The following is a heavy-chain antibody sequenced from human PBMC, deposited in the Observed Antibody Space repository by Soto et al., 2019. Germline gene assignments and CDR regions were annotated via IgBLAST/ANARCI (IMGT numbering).Heavy chain of an antibody. CDR3: ARDKGDGSGIYYGY. V-gene: IGHV1-18*01. CDR2: ISAYNGNT. Sequence: QVQLVQSGAEVKKPGASVKVSCKASGYTFSSYGISWVRQAPGQGLEWMGWISAYNGNTNYAQKLQGRVTMTTATFTSTVYMDLRGLRADVTGIYYCARDKGDGSGIYYGYWGQGPLVTVSS. CDR1: GYTFSSYG. D-gene: IGHD3-10*01. J-gene: IGHJ4*02.